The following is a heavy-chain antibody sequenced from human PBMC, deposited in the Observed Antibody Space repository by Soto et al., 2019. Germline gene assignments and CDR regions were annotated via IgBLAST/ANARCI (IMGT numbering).Heavy chain of an antibody. CDR2: IYYSGST. CDR1: GGSISSGGYY. D-gene: IGHD3-9*01. CDR3: ARDHYVYDILTGYGYYYGMDV. Sequence: LSLTCTVSGGSISSGGYYWNWIRQHPGKGLEWIGYIYYSGSTYYNPSLKSRITISVDTSKNQFSLKLTSVTAADTAVYYCARDHYVYDILTGYGYYYGMDVWGQGTTVTVSS. V-gene: IGHV4-31*03. J-gene: IGHJ6*02.